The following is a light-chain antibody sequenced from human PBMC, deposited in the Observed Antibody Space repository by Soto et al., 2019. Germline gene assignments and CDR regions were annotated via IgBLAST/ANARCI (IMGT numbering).Light chain of an antibody. CDR2: GAS. Sequence: EIVMTQSPATLSVTPGERATLSCRASQSVSSNLAWYQQKPGQAPRLLIYGASTRATVIPARFSGSGSGTEFTLTISSLQSEDFAVYYCQQYHNWPFTFGPGTKVDIK. V-gene: IGKV3-15*01. CDR3: QQYHNWPFT. J-gene: IGKJ3*01. CDR1: QSVSSN.